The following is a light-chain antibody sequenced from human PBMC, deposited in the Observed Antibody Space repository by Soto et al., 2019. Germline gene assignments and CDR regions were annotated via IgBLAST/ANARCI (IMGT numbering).Light chain of an antibody. J-gene: IGKJ2*01. V-gene: IGKV3-15*01. CDR3: QQYNDWPPLYT. CDR1: QSVSSN. Sequence: EIVMTQSPATLSVSPGERATLSCRASQSVSSNLAWYQQKPGQAPRLLIYGASTRATGIPATFSGSGSGTDFTLTISSLQSEDSAVYYCQQYNDWPPLYTFGQGTKLEIK. CDR2: GAS.